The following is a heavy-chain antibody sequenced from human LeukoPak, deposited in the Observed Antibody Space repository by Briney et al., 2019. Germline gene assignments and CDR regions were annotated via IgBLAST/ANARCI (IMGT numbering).Heavy chain of an antibody. V-gene: IGHV4-39*01. J-gene: IGHJ5*02. CDR1: GGSISSSSYY. CDR3: ARHRMVRGVIIPGWFDP. Sequence: SETLSLTCTVSGGSISSSSYYWGWIRQPPGKGLEWIGSIYYSGSTYYNPSLKSRVTISVDTSKNQFSLKLSSVTAADTAVYYCARHRMVRGVIIPGWFDPWGQGTLVTVSS. D-gene: IGHD3-10*01. CDR2: IYYSGST.